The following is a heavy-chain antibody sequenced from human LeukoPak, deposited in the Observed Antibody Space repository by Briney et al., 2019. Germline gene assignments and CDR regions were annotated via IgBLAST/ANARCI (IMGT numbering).Heavy chain of an antibody. Sequence: PSETLSLTCTVSGYSISSGYYWGWIRQPPGKGLEWIGSIYYSGSTYYNPSLKSRVTISVDTSKNQFSLKLSSATAADTAVYYCARDSGGGAFDIWSQGTMVTVSS. CDR3: ARDSGGGAFDI. V-gene: IGHV4-38-2*02. CDR1: GYSISSGYY. D-gene: IGHD3-10*01. J-gene: IGHJ3*02. CDR2: IYYSGST.